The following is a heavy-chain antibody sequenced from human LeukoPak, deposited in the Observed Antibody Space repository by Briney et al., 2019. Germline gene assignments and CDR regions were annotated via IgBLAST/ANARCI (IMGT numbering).Heavy chain of an antibody. Sequence: VASVKVSCKASGGTLSSYAISWVRQAPGQGLEWMGGIIPIFGTANYAQKFQGRVTITTDESTSTAYMELSSLRSEDTAVYYCARGRDSYSPFVYWGQGTLVTVSS. J-gene: IGHJ4*02. CDR3: ARGRDSYSPFVY. V-gene: IGHV1-69*05. CDR2: IIPIFGTA. CDR1: GGTLSSYA. D-gene: IGHD5-24*01.